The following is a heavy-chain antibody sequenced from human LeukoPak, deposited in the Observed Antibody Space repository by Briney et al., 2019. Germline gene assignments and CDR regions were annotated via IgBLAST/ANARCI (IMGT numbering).Heavy chain of an antibody. CDR2: IGILGDV. CDR3: ARGVGVDLGRGVMGTFDY. J-gene: IGHJ4*02. Sequence: GGSLRLSCAASGFIFRDYDMHWVRQTTGGGLEWVSAIGILGDVYYLDSVKGRFTISRENANNSLYLQMNSLRAGDTSVYYCARGVGVDLGRGVMGTFDYWGQGTPVSVS. CDR1: GFIFRDYD. D-gene: IGHD3-10*01. V-gene: IGHV3-13*01.